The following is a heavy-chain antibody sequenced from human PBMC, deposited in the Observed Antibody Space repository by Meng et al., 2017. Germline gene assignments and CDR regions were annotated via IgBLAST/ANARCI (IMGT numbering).Heavy chain of an antibody. Sequence: RGRAGGGVRQPGGSRTPSCTASGFSVTTSYMSWVSQAPGKGLEWVSVIYSGGSTYYADSVKGRFSISRDNSKNTLYLQMNSLRAEDTAVYFCARDSSSGWYHNYWGQGTLVTVSS. CDR2: IYSGGST. J-gene: IGHJ4*02. V-gene: IGHV3-53*01. D-gene: IGHD6-19*01. CDR3: ARDSSSGWYHNY. CDR1: GFSVTTSY.